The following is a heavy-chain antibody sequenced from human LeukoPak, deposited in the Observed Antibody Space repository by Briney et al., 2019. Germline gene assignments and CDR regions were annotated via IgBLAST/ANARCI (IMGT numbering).Heavy chain of an antibody. D-gene: IGHD3-10*01. CDR1: GYTFTGYY. V-gene: IGHV1-69*05. CDR3: ARGLTMVRGVIQDGWFDP. J-gene: IGHJ5*02. Sequence: SVKVSCKASGYTFTGYYMHWVRQAPGQGLEWMGGIIPIFGTANYAQKFQGRVTITTDESTSTAYMELSSLRSEDTAVYYCARGLTMVRGVIQDGWFDPWGQGTLVTVSS. CDR2: IIPIFGTA.